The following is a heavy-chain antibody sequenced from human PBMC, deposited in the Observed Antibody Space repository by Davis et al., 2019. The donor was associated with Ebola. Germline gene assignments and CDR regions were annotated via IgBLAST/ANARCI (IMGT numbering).Heavy chain of an antibody. J-gene: IGHJ4*02. CDR1: GGSISRYY. Sequence: PSETLSLTCTVSGGSISRYYWSWIRQPPGKGLEWIGYIYYSGSTNYNPSLKSRVTISADTSKNQFSLKLSSVTAADTAVYYCAGLYSSTWYPDYWGQGTLVTVSS. CDR2: IYYSGST. D-gene: IGHD6-13*01. V-gene: IGHV4-59*08. CDR3: AGLYSSTWYPDY.